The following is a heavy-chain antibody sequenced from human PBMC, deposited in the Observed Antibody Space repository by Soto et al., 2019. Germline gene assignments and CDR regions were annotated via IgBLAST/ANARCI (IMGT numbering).Heavy chain of an antibody. CDR2: IYDSGTT. CDR1: GGSITGYY. V-gene: IGHV4-59*08. CDR3: ARRNYGEEGYFCDF. D-gene: IGHD4-17*01. J-gene: IGHJ4*02. Sequence: QVQLRESGPGLVRPSETLSLTCTVSGGSITGYYWSWIRQPPGKGLEWIGYIYDSGTTTYNAALKSRVTISADTSKNQFSLTLRSVTAADTAVYYCARRNYGEEGYFCDFWGQGLLVTVSS.